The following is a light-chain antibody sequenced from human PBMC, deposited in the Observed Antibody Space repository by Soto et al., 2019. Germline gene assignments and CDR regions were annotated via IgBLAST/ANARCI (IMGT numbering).Light chain of an antibody. CDR1: SSNIGAGYD. CDR3: QSYDSSRNGWV. Sequence: QSVLTQPPSVSGAPGQRVTISCTGSSSNIGAGYDVHWYQQLPGTAPKLLIYGNSNRPSGVPDRFSGSKSGTSASLAITGLQAEDEADYYCQSYDSSRNGWVFGGGTKLTVL. CDR2: GNS. V-gene: IGLV1-40*01. J-gene: IGLJ3*02.